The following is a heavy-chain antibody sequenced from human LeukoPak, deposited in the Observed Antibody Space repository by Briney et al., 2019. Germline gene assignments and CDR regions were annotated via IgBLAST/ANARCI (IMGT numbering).Heavy chain of an antibody. Sequence: GGSLRLSCAASGFTFSNYAINWVRQAPGKGLEWVSAISGSGGSTYYADSVKGRFTISRDNSKNTLYLQMNSLRAEDTAVYYCAKDRLVAVAGSSFDYWGQGTLVTVSS. J-gene: IGHJ4*02. D-gene: IGHD6-19*01. CDR1: GFTFSNYA. CDR2: ISGSGGST. V-gene: IGHV3-23*01. CDR3: AKDRLVAVAGSSFDY.